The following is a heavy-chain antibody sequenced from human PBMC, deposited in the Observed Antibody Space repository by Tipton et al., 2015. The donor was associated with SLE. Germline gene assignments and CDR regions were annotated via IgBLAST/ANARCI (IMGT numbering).Heavy chain of an antibody. J-gene: IGHJ4*02. CDR1: GYTFTDFA. V-gene: IGHV7-4-1*02. CDR3: ARDLRDPHISGDEFDN. CDR2: INTKTGNP. Sequence: QSGAEVKKPWASVKVACKTSGYTFTDFAMNWVRQAPGQGLEWIGWINTKTGNPTYAQGFRGRFAFSVDTSVRTAYLQISALKPEDTALYYFARDLRDPHISGDEFDNWGQGTLVTVSS. D-gene: IGHD4-17*01.